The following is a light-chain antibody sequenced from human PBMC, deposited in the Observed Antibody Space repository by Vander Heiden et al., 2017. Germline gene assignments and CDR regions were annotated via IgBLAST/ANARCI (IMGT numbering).Light chain of an antibody. CDR3: QQLNSYLFT. Sequence: DIQLTRSPSFLSASVGDRVTITCRASQGISSYLAWYQQKPGKAPKLLIYAASTLQSGVPSRFSGSGSGTEFTLTISSLQPEDFATYYCQQLNSYLFTFGHGTKVXIK. CDR2: AAS. CDR1: QGISSY. J-gene: IGKJ3*01. V-gene: IGKV1-9*01.